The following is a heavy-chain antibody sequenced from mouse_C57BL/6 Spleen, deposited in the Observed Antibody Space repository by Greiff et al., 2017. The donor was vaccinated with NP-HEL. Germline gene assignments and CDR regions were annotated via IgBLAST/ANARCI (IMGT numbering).Heavy chain of an antibody. V-gene: IGHV1-81*01. CDR1: GYTFTSYG. Sequence: VQLQESGAELARPGASVKLSCKASGYTFTSYGISWVKQRTGQGLEWIGEIYPRSGNTYYNEKFKGKATLTADKSSSTAYMELRSLTSEDSAVYFCARGYYYGSPYYCDYWGQGTTLTVSS. D-gene: IGHD1-1*01. CDR2: IYPRSGNT. CDR3: ARGYYYGSPYYCDY. J-gene: IGHJ2*01.